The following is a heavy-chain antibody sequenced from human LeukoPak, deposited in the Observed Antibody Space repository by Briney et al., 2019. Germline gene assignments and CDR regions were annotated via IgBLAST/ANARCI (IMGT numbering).Heavy chain of an antibody. CDR1: GGTFSSYA. CDR3: ARGSNWGEIPFDY. Sequence: EASVKVSCKASGGTFSSYAISWVRQAPGQGLEWMGGIIPIFGTANYAQKFQGRVTITADESTSTAYMELSSLRSEDTAVYYCARGSNWGEIPFDYWGQGTLVTVSS. J-gene: IGHJ4*02. CDR2: IIPIFGTA. V-gene: IGHV1-69*13. D-gene: IGHD7-27*01.